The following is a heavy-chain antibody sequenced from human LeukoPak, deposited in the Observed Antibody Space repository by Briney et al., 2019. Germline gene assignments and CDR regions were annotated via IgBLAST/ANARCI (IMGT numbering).Heavy chain of an antibody. CDR1: GYTFTGYY. D-gene: IGHD3-22*01. Sequence: ASVKVSCKASGYTFTGYYMHWVRQAPGQGLEWMGWINPNSGGTNYAQKFQGRVTMTRDTSISTAYMELSRLRSDDTAVYYCARTQDLYYYDSSGYESYFDYWGQGTLVTVSS. CDR3: ARTQDLYYYDSSGYESYFDY. CDR2: INPNSGGT. V-gene: IGHV1-2*02. J-gene: IGHJ4*02.